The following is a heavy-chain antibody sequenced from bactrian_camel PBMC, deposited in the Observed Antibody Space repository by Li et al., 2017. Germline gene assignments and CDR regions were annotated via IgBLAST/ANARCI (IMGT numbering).Heavy chain of an antibody. D-gene: IGHD1*01. V-gene: IGHV3S1*01. Sequence: HVQLVESGGGSVQAGGSLRLSCSASGVTRSTTCKGWYRQAPGKGREGVAASYPGAGVLDYSDSVKGRFAISRDDAGGALYLQMNNVEPEDSAMYYCVAARYCKKVTDLDRYREVSGPGTQVTVS. CDR1: GVTRSTTC. CDR3: VAARYCKKVTDLDRYREV. CDR2: SYPGAGVL. J-gene: IGHJ2*01.